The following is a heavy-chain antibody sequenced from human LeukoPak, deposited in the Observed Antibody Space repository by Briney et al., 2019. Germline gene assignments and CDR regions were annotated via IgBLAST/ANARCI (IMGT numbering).Heavy chain of an antibody. Sequence: SETLFLTCTVSGGSISSGDYYWSWIRQPPGKGLEWIGYIYYSGSTYYNPSLKSRVTISVDTSKNQFSLKLSSVTAADTAVYYCARDRRGYSVYYYYGMDVWGQGTTVTVSS. CDR3: ARDRRGYSVYYYYGMDV. J-gene: IGHJ6*02. V-gene: IGHV4-30-4*01. CDR1: GGSISSGDYY. D-gene: IGHD5-18*01. CDR2: IYYSGST.